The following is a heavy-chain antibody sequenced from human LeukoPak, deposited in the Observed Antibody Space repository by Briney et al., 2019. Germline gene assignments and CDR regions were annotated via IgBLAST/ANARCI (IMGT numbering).Heavy chain of an antibody. Sequence: GGSLRLSCAASGFTFSSYAMSWVRQAPGKGLEWVSAISGSGGNTYYADSVKGRFTISRDNAKNSLYLQMNSLRAEDTAVYYCARDRPYYDSSGAPFDYWGQGTLVTVSS. CDR2: ISGSGGNT. D-gene: IGHD3-22*01. V-gene: IGHV3-23*01. J-gene: IGHJ4*02. CDR3: ARDRPYYDSSGAPFDY. CDR1: GFTFSSYA.